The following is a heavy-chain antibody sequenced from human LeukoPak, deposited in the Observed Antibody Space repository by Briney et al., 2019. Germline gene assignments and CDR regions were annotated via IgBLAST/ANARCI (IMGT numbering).Heavy chain of an antibody. CDR2: ISGSGDST. CDR3: TKDGRYCSGGSPCWVYYYGMDV. J-gene: IGHJ6*02. D-gene: IGHD2-15*01. Sequence: PGGSLSLSCAASGFTFSSYAMSWVRQAPGEGLEWVSAISGSGDSTYYADSVKGRFTISRDNSKNTLYLQMNSLRAEDTAVYYCTKDGRYCSGGSPCWVYYYGMDVWGQGTTVTVSS. CDR1: GFTFSSYA. V-gene: IGHV3-23*01.